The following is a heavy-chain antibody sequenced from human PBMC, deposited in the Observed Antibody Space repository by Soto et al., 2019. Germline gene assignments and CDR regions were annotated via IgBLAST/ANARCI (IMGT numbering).Heavy chain of an antibody. CDR1: GGSISSGGYS. D-gene: IGHD6-13*01. V-gene: IGHV4-30-2*01. CDR3: ARLAPAAGRYFFDS. CDR2: IYHSGST. J-gene: IGHJ4*02. Sequence: TSETLSLTCVVSGGSISSGGYSWSWIRQPPGKGLEWIGYIYHSGSTYYNPSLKSRVTISVDRSKNQFSLKLSSVTAADTAVYYCARLAPAAGRYFFDSWSQGTLVTVSS.